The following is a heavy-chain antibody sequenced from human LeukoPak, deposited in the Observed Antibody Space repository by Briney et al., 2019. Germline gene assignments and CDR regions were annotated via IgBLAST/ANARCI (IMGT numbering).Heavy chain of an antibody. CDR3: ARRVVRGVIISYYYYYMDV. V-gene: IGHV4-34*01. CDR2: INHSGST. CDR1: GGSFSGYY. D-gene: IGHD3-10*01. J-gene: IGHJ6*03. Sequence: PSETLSLTCAVYGGSFSGYYWSWIRQPPGKGLEWIGEINHSGSTNYNPSLKSRVTISVDTSKNQFSLKLSSVTAADTAVYYCARRVVRGVIISYYYYYMDVWGKGTTVTISS.